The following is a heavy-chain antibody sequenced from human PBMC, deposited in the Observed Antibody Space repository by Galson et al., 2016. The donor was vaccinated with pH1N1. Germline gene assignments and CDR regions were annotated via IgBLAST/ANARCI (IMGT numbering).Heavy chain of an antibody. CDR3: ASPSPFYGSSGYYLHFRD. CDR1: GGTLRTYV. Sequence: SVKVSCKASGGTLRTYVISWVRQAPGQGLEWMGGIIPIFGTAKYAQKFQGRVTITADESTSTAYMELSSLRSEDTAVYYCASPSPFYGSSGYYLHFRDWGQGTLVTVSS. J-gene: IGHJ4*02. CDR2: IIPIFGTA. D-gene: IGHD3-22*01. V-gene: IGHV1-69*13.